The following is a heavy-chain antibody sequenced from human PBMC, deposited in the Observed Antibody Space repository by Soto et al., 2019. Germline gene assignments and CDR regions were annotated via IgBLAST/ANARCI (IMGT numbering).Heavy chain of an antibody. J-gene: IGHJ6*02. CDR2: ISDNGKNK. CDR3: AKGPDCSSTSCHFYYYGMDV. D-gene: IGHD2-2*01. CDR1: GFTFSTYG. V-gene: IGHV3-30*18. Sequence: QGQLVESGGGVVQPGRSLRLSCAASGFTFSTYGMHWVSKAPGKWLEWVAVISDNGKNKYYAQSVKGRLTISIDNSKNTLYLQVTMLSVENTAVYYCAKGPDCSSTSCHFYYYGMDVWGQGTTVAVS.